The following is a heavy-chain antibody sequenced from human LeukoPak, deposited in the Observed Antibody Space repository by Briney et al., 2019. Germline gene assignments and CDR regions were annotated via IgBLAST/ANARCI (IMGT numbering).Heavy chain of an antibody. J-gene: IGHJ6*04. V-gene: IGHV1-18*04. CDR1: GYTFTNHG. CDR3: AREKPWGYGSGSDGMDV. D-gene: IGHD3-10*01. Sequence: ASVKVSCKASGYTFTNHGITWVRQAPGQGLEWMGWISAYNGNTNYAQKFQGRVTMTTDTSTSTAYMELRSLRSDDTAVYYCAREKPWGYGSGSDGMDVWGKGTTVTVSS. CDR2: ISAYNGNT.